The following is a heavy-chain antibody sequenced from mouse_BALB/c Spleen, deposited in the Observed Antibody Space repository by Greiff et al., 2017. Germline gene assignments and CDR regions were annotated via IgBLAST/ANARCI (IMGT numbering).Heavy chain of an antibody. CDR3: ARSEVRPIYYAMDY. CDR1: GFTFSSFG. CDR2: ISSGSSTI. V-gene: IGHV5-17*02. Sequence: EVNVVESGGGLVQPGGSRKLSCAASGFTFSSFGMHWVRQAPEKGLEWVAYISSGSSTIYYADTVKGRFTISRDNPKNTLFLQMTSLRSEDTAMYYCARSEVRPIYYAMDYWGQGTSVTVSS. D-gene: IGHD2-14*01. J-gene: IGHJ4*01.